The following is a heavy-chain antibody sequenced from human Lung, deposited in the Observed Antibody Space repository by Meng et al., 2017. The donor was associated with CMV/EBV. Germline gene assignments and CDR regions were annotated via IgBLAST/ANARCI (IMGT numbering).Heavy chain of an antibody. CDR2: IYYSGST. J-gene: IGHJ6*02. Sequence: SXTXSLXXTVSGGSISSYYWSWIRQPPGKGLEWIGYIYYSGSTNYNPSLKSRVTISVDTSKNQFSLKLSSVTAADTAVYYCARDLGYCSSTSCYYYYGMDVXGQGXTVTVSS. CDR3: ARDLGYCSSTSCYYYYGMDV. CDR1: GGSISSYY. V-gene: IGHV4-59*01. D-gene: IGHD2-2*01.